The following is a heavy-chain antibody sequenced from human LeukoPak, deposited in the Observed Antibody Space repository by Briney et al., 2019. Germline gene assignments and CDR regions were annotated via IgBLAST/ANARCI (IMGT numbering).Heavy chain of an antibody. Sequence: SETLSLTCTVSGGSISSGDYYWSWIRQPPGKGLGWIGYIYYSGSTYYNPSLKSRVTISVDTSKNQFSLKLSSVTAADTAVYYCAGLVATITSAFDYWGQGTLVTVSS. CDR3: AGLVATITSAFDY. D-gene: IGHD5-12*01. V-gene: IGHV4-30-4*01. CDR1: GGSISSGDYY. CDR2: IYYSGST. J-gene: IGHJ4*02.